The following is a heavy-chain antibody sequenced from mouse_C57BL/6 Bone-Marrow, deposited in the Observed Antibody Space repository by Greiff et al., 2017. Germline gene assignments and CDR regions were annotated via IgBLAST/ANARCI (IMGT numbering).Heavy chain of an antibody. CDR3: ARGPSLLYFDY. V-gene: IGHV5-4*03. J-gene: IGHJ2*01. D-gene: IGHD2-1*01. Sequence: EVKLVESGGGLVKPGGSLKLSCAASGFTFSSYAMSWVRQTPEKRLEWVATISDGGSYTYYPDNVKGRFTISRDNAKNNLYLQMSHLKSEDTAMYYCARGPSLLYFDYWGQGTTLTVSS. CDR2: ISDGGSYT. CDR1: GFTFSSYA.